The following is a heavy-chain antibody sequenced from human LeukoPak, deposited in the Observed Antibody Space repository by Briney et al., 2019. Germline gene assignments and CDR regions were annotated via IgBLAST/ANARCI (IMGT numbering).Heavy chain of an antibody. J-gene: IGHJ4*02. V-gene: IGHV3-21*01. CDR3: ARERTPKHYYGSGTYDRYFDH. D-gene: IGHD3-10*01. CDR1: GFTFSTSS. CDR2: ITSSSSYI. Sequence: GGSLRLSCAASGFTFSTSSMNWVRQAPGKGLEWVSSITSSSSYIYYADSVKGRFTISRDNAKNSLYLQMNSLRAEDTALYYCARERTPKHYYGSGTYDRYFDHWGQGTLVTVSS.